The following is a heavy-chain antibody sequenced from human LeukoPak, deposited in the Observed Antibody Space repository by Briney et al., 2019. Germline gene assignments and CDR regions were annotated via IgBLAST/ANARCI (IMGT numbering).Heavy chain of an antibody. CDR1: GFSLSIYW. J-gene: IGHJ4*02. CDR2: IKQDANEK. Sequence: GGSLRLSCAASGFSLSIYWMSWLRQAPGKGLEWVANIKQDANEKYYVDSVKDRFTISRDNARNSLYLQMNSLRAEDTAVYYCASGLRVGVQFDYRGQGTLVTVSS. V-gene: IGHV3-7*05. CDR3: ASGLRVGVQFDY. D-gene: IGHD1-26*01.